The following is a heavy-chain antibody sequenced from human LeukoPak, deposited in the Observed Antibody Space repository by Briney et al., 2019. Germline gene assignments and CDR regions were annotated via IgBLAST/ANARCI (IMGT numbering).Heavy chain of an antibody. CDR2: MSPHNGHT. CDR1: GYTFIDYD. V-gene: IGHV1-8*01. CDR3: ARRTPRCGGTCYDAFDV. D-gene: IGHD2-21*01. J-gene: IGHJ3*01. Sequence: GASVKVSCKASGYTFIDYDINWVRQAPGQGLEWMGFMSPHNGHTEYAQNFQGRVTMTRDTSTGTAYMELRSLRSEDTAVYYCARRTPRCGGTCYDAFDVWGQGTMVTVSS.